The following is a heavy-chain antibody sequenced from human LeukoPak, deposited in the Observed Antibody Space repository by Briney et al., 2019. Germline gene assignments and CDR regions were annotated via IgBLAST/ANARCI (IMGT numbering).Heavy chain of an antibody. CDR2: IYSGGST. CDR1: GFTFSSNY. V-gene: IGHV3-53*01. J-gene: IGHJ2*01. CDR3: ARGSSGWAVGYFDL. Sequence: PGGSLRLSCAASGFTFSSNYMSWVRQAPGKGLEWVSVIYSGGSTYYSDSVTGRFTISRDNSKNTLYLQMNSLRAEDTAVYYCARGSSGWAVGYFDLWGRGTLVTVSS. D-gene: IGHD6-19*01.